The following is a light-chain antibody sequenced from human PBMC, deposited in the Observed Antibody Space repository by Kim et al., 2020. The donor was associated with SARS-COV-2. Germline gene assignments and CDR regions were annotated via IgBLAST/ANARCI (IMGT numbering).Light chain of an antibody. CDR2: DVS. Sequence: GPSVTISRTGTSSDVGGYNYVSWYQQHPGKAPKLMIYDVSKRPSGVPDRFSGSKSGNTASLTISGLQAEDEADYYCCSYAGSYTRVFGGGTQLTVL. V-gene: IGLV2-11*01. CDR3: CSYAGSYTRV. CDR1: SSDVGGYNY. J-gene: IGLJ3*02.